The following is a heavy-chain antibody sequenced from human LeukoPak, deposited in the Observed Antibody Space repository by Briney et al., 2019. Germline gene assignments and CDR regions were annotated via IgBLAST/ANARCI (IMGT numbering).Heavy chain of an antibody. CDR3: ARGTRTTAY. CDR2: IYYSGST. CDR1: GGSISSYY. J-gene: IGHJ4*02. Sequence: PSETLSLTCTVSGGSISSYYWSWIRQPPGKGLEWIGDIYYSGSTNYNPSLNSRVTISVDTSKNQFSLKLSSVTAADTAVYYCARGTRTTAYWGQGTLVTVSS. V-gene: IGHV4-59*01. D-gene: IGHD1-1*01.